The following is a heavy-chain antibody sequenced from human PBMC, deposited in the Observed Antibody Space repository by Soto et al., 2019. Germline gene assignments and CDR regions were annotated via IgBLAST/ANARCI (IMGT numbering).Heavy chain of an antibody. CDR2: INSDGST. D-gene: IGHD6-13*01. Sequence: PGGSLRLSCAASGFTFSSYWMHWVLQAPGKGLVWVSRINSDGSTSYADSVKGRFTISRDNAKNTLYLQMNSLRAEDTAVYYCARGYAYSSSWAIDYWGQGTLVTVSS. CDR1: GFTFSSYW. CDR3: ARGYAYSSSWAIDY. J-gene: IGHJ4*02. V-gene: IGHV3-74*01.